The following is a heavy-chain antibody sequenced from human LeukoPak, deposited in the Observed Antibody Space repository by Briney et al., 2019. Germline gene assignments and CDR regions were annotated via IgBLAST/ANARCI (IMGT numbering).Heavy chain of an antibody. D-gene: IGHD3-10*01. CDR3: AKAPPPPITMVRGVIPSGFDY. CDR2: ISGSGGST. J-gene: IGHJ4*02. CDR1: GFTFSSYA. V-gene: IGHV3-23*01. Sequence: PGGSLRLSCAASGFTFSSYAMSWFRQAPGKGLEWVSAISGSGGSTYYADSVKGRFTISRDNSKNTLYLQMNSLRAEDTAVYYCAKAPPPPITMVRGVIPSGFDYWGQGTLVTVSS.